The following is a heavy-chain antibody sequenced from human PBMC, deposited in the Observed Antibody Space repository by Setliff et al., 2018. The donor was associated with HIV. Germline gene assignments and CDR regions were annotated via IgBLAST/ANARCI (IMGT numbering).Heavy chain of an antibody. D-gene: IGHD6-6*01. Sequence: ASETLSLTCSVSGCSTSNYYWSSIRQPPGKALEWIGRIYTSGSTYFNPCLKSRVTISVDTSKNQFSLKLSSVTAVDTAVYYCARDTILGGQLVLDYWGQGTLVTVSS. J-gene: IGHJ4*02. CDR1: GCSTSNYY. V-gene: IGHV4-4*07. CDR3: ARDTILGGQLVLDY. CDR2: IYTSGST.